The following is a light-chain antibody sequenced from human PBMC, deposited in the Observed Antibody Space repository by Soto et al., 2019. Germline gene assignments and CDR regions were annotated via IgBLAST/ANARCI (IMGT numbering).Light chain of an antibody. Sequence: QSALTQPASVSGSPGQSITISCSGTTSFVGGYNLVSWYQQHTAKAPKLLIYEGTQRPSGVSSRFSGSKSGNTASLTISGLQAEDEADYYCCSYASSSSYVFGTGTKVTVL. V-gene: IGLV2-23*01. CDR2: EGT. J-gene: IGLJ1*01. CDR3: CSYASSSSYV. CDR1: TSFVGGYNL.